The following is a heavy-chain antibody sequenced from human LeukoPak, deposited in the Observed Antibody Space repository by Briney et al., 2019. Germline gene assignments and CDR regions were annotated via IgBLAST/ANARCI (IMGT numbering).Heavy chain of an antibody. D-gene: IGHD3-10*01. CDR2: IDASGAGT. CDR1: GFTFSSYA. CDR3: AKDQSYYNWFDF. Sequence: GGSLRLSCAASGFTFSSYAMTWVRQAPGKGLEWVSSIDASGAGTFYADSVKGRFSISRDNAKNTLGLQMHSLTAEDTAVYYCAKDQSYYNWFDFWGQGTLVTVSS. J-gene: IGHJ5*01. V-gene: IGHV3-23*01.